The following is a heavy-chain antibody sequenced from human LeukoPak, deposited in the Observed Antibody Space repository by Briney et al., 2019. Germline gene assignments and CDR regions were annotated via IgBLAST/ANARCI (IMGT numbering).Heavy chain of an antibody. D-gene: IGHD1-14*01. J-gene: IGHJ4*02. Sequence: GASVKVSCKASGGTFSSYAISWVRQAPGQGLEWMGRIIPILGIANYAQKFQGRVTITADKSTSTAYMELSSLRSEDTAVYYCAREVRNSPAAATDYWGQGTLVTVSS. CDR3: AREVRNSPAAATDY. CDR1: GGTFSSYA. CDR2: IIPILGIA. V-gene: IGHV1-69*04.